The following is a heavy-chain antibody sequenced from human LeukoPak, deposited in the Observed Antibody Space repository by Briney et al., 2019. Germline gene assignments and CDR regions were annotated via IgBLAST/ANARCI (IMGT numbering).Heavy chain of an antibody. D-gene: IGHD6-13*01. CDR2: ISAYNGNT. Sequence: ASVKVSCKASGYTFTSYGISWVRQAPGQGLEWMGWISAYNGNTNYAQKLQGRVTMTTDTSTSTAYMELRSLRSDDTAVYYCARDKFLGSSWYGSFDYWGQGTLVTVSS. V-gene: IGHV1-18*01. CDR3: ARDKFLGSSWYGSFDY. J-gene: IGHJ4*02. CDR1: GYTFTSYG.